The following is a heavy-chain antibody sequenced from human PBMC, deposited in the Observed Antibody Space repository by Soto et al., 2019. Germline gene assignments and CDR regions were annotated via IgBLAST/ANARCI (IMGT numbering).Heavy chain of an antibody. J-gene: IGHJ5*02. CDR2: ISRDGNAI. Sequence: VQLVESGGGLVKPGGSLRLSCAASGFIYSDYYMSWIRQAPGKGLEWLAYISRDGNAIFYADPVNGRFTISRDNAKNSLFLQMDDLRAEDTAMFFCARGAEMSSLTKWFDPWGQGTLVTVSS. D-gene: IGHD1-1*01. CDR3: ARGAEMSSLTKWFDP. V-gene: IGHV3-11*01. CDR1: GFIYSDYY.